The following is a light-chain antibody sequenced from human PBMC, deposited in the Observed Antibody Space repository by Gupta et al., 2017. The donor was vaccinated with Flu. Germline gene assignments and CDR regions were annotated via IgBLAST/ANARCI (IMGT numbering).Light chain of an antibody. V-gene: IGLV3-21*02. CDR1: NIGSKR. J-gene: IGLJ3*02. CDR2: DDN. Sequence: SSVLTQPPSVSVAPGPTARITCGGNNIGSKRVHWYQRKPGQDPGLDVYDDNARHPGIPERFSAANSGTTATVTTSRVEAGDEADYYCQAGDRSSDHWVFGGGTKLTVL. CDR3: QAGDRSSDHWV.